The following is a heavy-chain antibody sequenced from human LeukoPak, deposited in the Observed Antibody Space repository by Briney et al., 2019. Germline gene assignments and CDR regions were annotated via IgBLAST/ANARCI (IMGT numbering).Heavy chain of an antibody. CDR2: ISAYNGNT. CDR1: GYTFTTHG. CDR3: ARVSGYDLLDAFDI. V-gene: IGHV1-18*01. J-gene: IGHJ3*02. D-gene: IGHD5-12*01. Sequence: ASVKVSCKASGYTFTTHGISWVRQAPGQGLEWMGWISAYNGNTNYAQKLQGRVTMTTDTSTSTAYMELRSLRSDDTAVYYCARVSGYDLLDAFDIWGQGTMVTVSS.